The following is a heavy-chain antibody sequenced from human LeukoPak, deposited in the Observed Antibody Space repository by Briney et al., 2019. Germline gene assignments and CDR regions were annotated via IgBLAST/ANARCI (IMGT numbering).Heavy chain of an antibody. D-gene: IGHD3-10*01. CDR3: AKNPLLWFGPPSEYYFDY. J-gene: IGHJ4*02. CDR1: GFTFSSYA. CDR2: ISGSGGST. Sequence: PGGSLRLSCAASGFTFSSYAMSWVLQAPGKGLEWVSAISGSGGSTYYADSVKGRFTISRDNSKNTLYLQMNSLRAEDTAVYYCAKNPLLWFGPPSEYYFDYWGQGTLVTVSS. V-gene: IGHV3-23*01.